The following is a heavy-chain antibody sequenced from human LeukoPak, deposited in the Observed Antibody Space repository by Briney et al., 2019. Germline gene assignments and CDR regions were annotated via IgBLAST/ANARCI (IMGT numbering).Heavy chain of an antibody. CDR1: GFTFSSYA. Sequence: QPGGSLRLSCEASGFTFSSYAMSWVRQAPGKGLEWVSAISGSGGSTYCADSVKGRFTISRDNSKNTLYLQMNSLRAEDTAVYYCARDRTSGYDFSFDYWGQGTLVSVSS. J-gene: IGHJ4*02. D-gene: IGHD5-12*01. CDR2: ISGSGGST. CDR3: ARDRTSGYDFSFDY. V-gene: IGHV3-23*01.